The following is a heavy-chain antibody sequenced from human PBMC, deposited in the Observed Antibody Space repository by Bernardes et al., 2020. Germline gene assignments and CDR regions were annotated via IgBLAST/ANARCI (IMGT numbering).Heavy chain of an antibody. CDR3: AHSWGMMTTVTVAHHDAFDI. Sequence: SGPTLVKPTQTLTLTCTFSGFSLSTSGVGVGWIRQPPGKALEWLALIYWDDDKRYSPSLKSRLTITKDTSKNQVVLTMTNMDPVDTATYYCAHSWGMMTTVTVAHHDAFDIWGQGTMVTVSS. CDR1: GFSLSTSGVG. J-gene: IGHJ3*02. CDR2: IYWDDDK. D-gene: IGHD4-17*01. V-gene: IGHV2-5*02.